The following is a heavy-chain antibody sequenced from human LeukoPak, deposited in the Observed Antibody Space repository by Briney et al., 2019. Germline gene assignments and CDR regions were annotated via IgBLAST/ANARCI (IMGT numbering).Heavy chain of an antibody. CDR1: GYTFTSYA. Sequence: GASVKVSCKASGYTFTSYAMHWVRQAPGQRLEWMGWINAGNGNTKYSQKFQGRVTITRDSSASTAYMELSSLRSEDTAVYYCARDHPYTRGDYWGQGTLVTVSS. CDR3: ARDHPYTRGDY. CDR2: INAGNGNT. V-gene: IGHV1-3*01. J-gene: IGHJ4*02. D-gene: IGHD1-1*01.